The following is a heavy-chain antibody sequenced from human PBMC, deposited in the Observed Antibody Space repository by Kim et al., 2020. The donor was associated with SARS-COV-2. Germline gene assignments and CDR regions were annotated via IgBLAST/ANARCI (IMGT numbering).Heavy chain of an antibody. V-gene: IGHV1-3*01. Sequence: SQKFQGRVTITRDTSASTAYMELSSLRSEDTAVYYCARSGYSGSGKYFDYWGQGTLVTVSS. CDR3: ARSGYSGSGKYFDY. D-gene: IGHD1-26*01. J-gene: IGHJ4*02.